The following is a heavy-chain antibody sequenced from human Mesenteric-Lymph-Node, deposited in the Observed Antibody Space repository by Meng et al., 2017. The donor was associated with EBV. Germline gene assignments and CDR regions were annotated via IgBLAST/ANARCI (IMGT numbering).Heavy chain of an antibody. V-gene: IGHV3-23*01. CDR3: TKELGDGWSDS. Sequence: GQRLGSGGGLVQPGGSLGLSGATSGFTFSHSALSWVRQAPGKGLEWVSAFGGRGGGTFYADSVKGRFTISRDHSKNTLYLQMNTLRAEDTAVYYCTKELGDGWSDSWGQGTLVTVSS. CDR1: GFTFSHSA. CDR2: FGGRGGGT. J-gene: IGHJ5*01. D-gene: IGHD3-10*01.